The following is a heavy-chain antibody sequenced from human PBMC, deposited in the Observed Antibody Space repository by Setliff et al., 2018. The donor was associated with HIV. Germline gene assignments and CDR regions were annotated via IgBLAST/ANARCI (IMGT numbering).Heavy chain of an antibody. V-gene: IGHV3-7*03. D-gene: IGHD6-6*01. CDR2: IEKDGSEK. J-gene: IGHJ4*02. CDR1: GFSVSTYW. CDR3: ARGHYSSSSG. Sequence: LSLTCAASGFSVSTYWMNWVRQAPGKGLEWVANIEKDGSEKYYVDSVKGQFTISRDNAKNSLYLQMNSLRAEDTAVYYCARGHYSSSSGWGQGAQVTISS.